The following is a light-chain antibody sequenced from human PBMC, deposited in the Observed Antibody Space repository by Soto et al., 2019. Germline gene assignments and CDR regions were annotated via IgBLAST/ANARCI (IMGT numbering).Light chain of an antibody. V-gene: IGLV2-11*02. CDR3: CSNAVGHTFV. CDR2: DVR. J-gene: IGLJ6*01. CDR1: SSNIGNNY. Sequence: QSVLTQPPSVSAAPGQKVTISCSGSSSNIGNNYVSWYQQHPGKGPKLIIYDVRKRPSGVPDRFSGSKSGNTASLTISGLQPEDEADYYCCSNAVGHTFVFGSGTKVTVL.